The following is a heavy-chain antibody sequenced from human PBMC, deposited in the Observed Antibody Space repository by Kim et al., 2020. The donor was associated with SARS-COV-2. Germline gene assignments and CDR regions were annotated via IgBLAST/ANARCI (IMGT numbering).Heavy chain of an antibody. Sequence: GGSLRLSCAASGFTFDDYTMHWVRQAPGKGLEWVSLISWDGGSTYYADSVKGRFTISRDNSKNSLYLQMNSLRTEDTALYYCAKDTMVRGVHVMDVWGQGTTVTVSS. CDR2: ISWDGGST. CDR1: GFTFDDYT. D-gene: IGHD3-10*01. CDR3: AKDTMVRGVHVMDV. J-gene: IGHJ6*02. V-gene: IGHV3-43*01.